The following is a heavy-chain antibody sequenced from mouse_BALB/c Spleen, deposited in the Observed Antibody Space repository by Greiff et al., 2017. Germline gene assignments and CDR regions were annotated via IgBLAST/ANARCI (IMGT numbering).Heavy chain of an antibody. J-gene: IGHJ1*01. CDR1: GFTFSSYT. D-gene: IGHD1-1*01. V-gene: IGHV5-12-2*01. CDR3: ARHGYYGSSWYFDV. CDR2: ISNGGGST. Sequence: EVKVVESGGGLVQPGGSLKLSCAASGFTFSSYTMSWVRQTPEKRLEWVAYISNGGGSTYYPDTVKGRFTISRDNAKNTLYLQMSSLKSEDTAMYYCARHGYYGSSWYFDVWGAGTTVTVSS.